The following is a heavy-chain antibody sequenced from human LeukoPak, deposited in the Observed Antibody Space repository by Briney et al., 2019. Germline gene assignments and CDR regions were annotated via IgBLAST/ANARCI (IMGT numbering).Heavy chain of an antibody. V-gene: IGHV3-48*01. CDR3: ARGIDP. CDR2: ISISSSTI. Sequence: GGSLTLPCAASGFHFSSYRMNWVRQAPGKGRAWVSYISISSSTIYYAPSVKGPFTISRDNAKNLLYLQMNSLRAEDTAVYYCARGIDPWGQGTLVTVSS. CDR1: GFHFSSYR. J-gene: IGHJ5*02.